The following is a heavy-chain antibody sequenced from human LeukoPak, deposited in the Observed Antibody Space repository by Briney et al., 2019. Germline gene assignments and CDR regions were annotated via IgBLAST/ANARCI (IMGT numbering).Heavy chain of an antibody. CDR3: ARPGRDGYNYGAFDI. CDR1: GFTFSSYE. CDR2: ISSSGSTI. J-gene: IGHJ3*02. D-gene: IGHD5-24*01. Sequence: GGSLRLSCAASGFTFSSYEMNWVRQAPGKGLEWVSYISSSGSTIYYADSVKGRFTISRDNAKNSLYLQMGSLRPEDMAMYYCARPGRDGYNYGAFDIWGQGTMVTVSS. V-gene: IGHV3-48*03.